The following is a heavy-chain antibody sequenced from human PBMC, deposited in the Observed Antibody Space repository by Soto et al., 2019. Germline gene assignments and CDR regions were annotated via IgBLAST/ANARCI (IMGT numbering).Heavy chain of an antibody. J-gene: IGHJ4*02. CDR3: AKDNLFSAKYDYIWGSDSTVPEGGWNSNFDY. CDR1: GFTFSSYA. D-gene: IGHD3-16*01. Sequence: EVQLLESGGVLVQPGGSLRLSCAASGFTFSSYAMSWVRQAPGKGLEWVSALSGSGVSTYYADSVKGRFTISRDNSKNTLYLQMNSLRAEDTAVYYSAKDNLFSAKYDYIWGSDSTVPEGGWNSNFDYWGQGTLVTVSS. CDR2: LSGSGVST. V-gene: IGHV3-23*01.